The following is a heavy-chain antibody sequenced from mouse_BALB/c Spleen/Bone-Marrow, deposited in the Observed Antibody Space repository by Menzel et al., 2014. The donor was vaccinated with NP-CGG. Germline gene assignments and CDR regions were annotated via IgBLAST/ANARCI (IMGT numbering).Heavy chain of an antibody. D-gene: IGHD2-3*01. V-gene: IGHV4-1*02. CDR1: GFDFSGFW. CDR2: INPNSRTI. J-gene: IGHJ3*01. CDR3: ARLGYYGGFAY. Sequence: EVKVIESVGGLVQPGGSLKLSCAASGFDFSGFWMGWVRQAPGKGLEWIGEINPNSRTINYTPSLKDRFIISRGNAKNTLYLQMSKVRSEDTALYYCARLGYYGGFAYWGQGTLVTVSA.